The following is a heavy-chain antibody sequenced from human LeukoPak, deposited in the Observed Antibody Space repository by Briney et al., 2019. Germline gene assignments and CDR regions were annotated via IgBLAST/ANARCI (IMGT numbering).Heavy chain of an antibody. Sequence: GGSLRLSCAASGFTLSSYAMHWARQAPGKGLEYVSAISSNGGSTYHANSVKGRFTISRDNSKNTLYLQMGSLRAEDMAVYYCARAGPEYSSSWANIYYYYYMDVWGKGTTVTVSS. J-gene: IGHJ6*03. CDR2: ISSNGGST. D-gene: IGHD6-13*01. CDR1: GFTLSSYA. CDR3: ARAGPEYSSSWANIYYYYYMDV. V-gene: IGHV3-64*01.